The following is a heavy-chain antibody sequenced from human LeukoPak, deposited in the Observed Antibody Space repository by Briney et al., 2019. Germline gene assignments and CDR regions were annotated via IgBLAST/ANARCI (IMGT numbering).Heavy chain of an antibody. D-gene: IGHD6-13*01. Sequence: GGSLRLSCAASGFTFDDHAMHWVRQAPGKGLEWVSGISWNSGSLGYADSVKGRFTISRDNAKNSLYLQMNSLRAEDTALYYCAKDMRSSSWTAPYYFYAMDVWGQGTTVTVSS. V-gene: IGHV3-9*01. J-gene: IGHJ6*02. CDR1: GFTFDDHA. CDR3: AKDMRSSSWTAPYYFYAMDV. CDR2: ISWNSGSL.